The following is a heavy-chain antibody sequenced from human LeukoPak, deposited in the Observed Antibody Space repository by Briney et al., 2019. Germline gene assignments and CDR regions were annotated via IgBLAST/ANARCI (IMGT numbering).Heavy chain of an antibody. CDR1: GYTFTSYG. V-gene: IGHV1-18*01. CDR2: ISAYNGNT. J-gene: IGHJ4*02. CDR3: ARWFGEFPTGYYFDY. D-gene: IGHD3-10*01. Sequence: ASVKVSCKASGYTFTSYGISWVRQAPGQGLEWMGWISAYNGNTNYAQKLQGRVTMTTDTSTSTAYMELRSLRSDDTAVYYCARWFGEFPTGYYFDYWGQRTLVTVSS.